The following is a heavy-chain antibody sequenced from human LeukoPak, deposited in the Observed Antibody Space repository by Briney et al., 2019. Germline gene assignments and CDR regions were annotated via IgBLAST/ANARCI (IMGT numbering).Heavy chain of an antibody. J-gene: IGHJ5*02. CDR2: ISGSGAST. D-gene: IGHD2-2*01. V-gene: IGHV3-23*01. CDR3: AKDRHAPGRYCSSTTCFPFDP. CDR1: GFTFDDYA. Sequence: GGSLRLSCAASGFTFDDYAMHWVRQAPGKGLEWVSAISGSGASTYYADSVKGRFTISRDNSKSTLYLQMNSLRAEDTAVYYCAKDRHAPGRYCSSTTCFPFDPWGQGTLVTVSS.